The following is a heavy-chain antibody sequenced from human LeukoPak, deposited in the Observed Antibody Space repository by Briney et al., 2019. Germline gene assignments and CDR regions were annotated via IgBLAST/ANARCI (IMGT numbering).Heavy chain of an antibody. CDR1: GFTFSSYA. J-gene: IGHJ4*02. D-gene: IGHD2-15*01. CDR3: VGYCSGGSCSN. Sequence: GGSLRLSCAASGFTFSSYAMHWVRQAPGKGLEGVAVISYDGSNKYYADSVKGRFTISRDNSKNTLYLQMNSLRAEDTAVYYYVGYCSGGSCSNWGQGTLVTVSS. CDR2: ISYDGSNK. V-gene: IGHV3-30*04.